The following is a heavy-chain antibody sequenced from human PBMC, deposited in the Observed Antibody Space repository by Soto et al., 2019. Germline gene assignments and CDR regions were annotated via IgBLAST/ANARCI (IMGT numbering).Heavy chain of an antibody. CDR2: ISWNSGTV. CDR1: GFTFDDYA. Sequence: EVQLVESGGGLVQPGRSLRLSCAASGFTFDDYAMHWLGQAPGKGLEWVSGISWNSGTVVYADSVKGRFTISRDNAKNSLYPQMNSLRAEDTALYYCASRSEEGYFDLWGRGTMITVSS. CDR3: ASRSEEGYFDL. J-gene: IGHJ2*01. V-gene: IGHV3-9*01.